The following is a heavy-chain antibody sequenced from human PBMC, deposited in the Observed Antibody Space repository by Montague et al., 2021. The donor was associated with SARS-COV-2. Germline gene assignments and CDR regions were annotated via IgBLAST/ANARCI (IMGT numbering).Heavy chain of an antibody. Sequence: CAISGDSVSSNSAAWNWIRQSPSGGLEWLGRTYYRSKWYTDYAPSVKTRITITPDTSNNQFSLHLNSVTPGDTAVYYCAREGTVPGPRGICFDDWGHGTLVTVSS. CDR2: TYYRSKWYT. D-gene: IGHD1-1*01. CDR3: AREGTVPGPRGICFDD. CDR1: GDSVSSNSAA. J-gene: IGHJ4*03. V-gene: IGHV6-1*01.